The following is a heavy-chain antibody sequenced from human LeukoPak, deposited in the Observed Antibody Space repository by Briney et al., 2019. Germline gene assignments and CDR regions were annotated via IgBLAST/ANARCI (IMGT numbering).Heavy chain of an antibody. Sequence: GGSLRLSCAASEFDFSTHAMTWVRQAPGKGLEWVSAISISGTKTYYADSVKGRFTISRDNSKNTLYLQMYSLRAEDTAVYYCANEIRPNDYWGQXTLVTVSS. CDR2: ISISGTKT. CDR1: EFDFSTHA. J-gene: IGHJ4*02. D-gene: IGHD4-17*01. CDR3: ANEIRPNDY. V-gene: IGHV3-23*01.